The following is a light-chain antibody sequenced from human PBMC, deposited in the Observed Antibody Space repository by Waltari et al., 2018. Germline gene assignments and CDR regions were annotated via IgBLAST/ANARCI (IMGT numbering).Light chain of an antibody. J-gene: IGKJ2*01. Sequence: EIVLTQSPATLSLSPGESATLSCRASQSLTRRYLAWYQQKPGQAPRLLIYGASSRAAGIPDRFIGSESGTDFTLTISRLEPEDFAVYYCQQYGSSVMYTFGQGTKLEIK. V-gene: IGKV3-20*01. CDR2: GAS. CDR3: QQYGSSVMYT. CDR1: QSLTRRY.